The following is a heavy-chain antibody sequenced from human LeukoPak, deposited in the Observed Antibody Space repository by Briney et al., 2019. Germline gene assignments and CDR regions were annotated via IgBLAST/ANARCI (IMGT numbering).Heavy chain of an antibody. Sequence: GGSLRLSCAASGFTFSSYSMNWVRHPPGKWLEWVSSISSSSRYIYYADSVKGRFTISRDNAKNSLYLQMNSLRAEDTAVYYCARGLRYFDWLFATFDYWGQGTLVTVSS. J-gene: IGHJ4*02. V-gene: IGHV3-21*01. CDR1: GFTFSSYS. CDR2: ISSSSRYI. D-gene: IGHD3-9*01. CDR3: ARGLRYFDWLFATFDY.